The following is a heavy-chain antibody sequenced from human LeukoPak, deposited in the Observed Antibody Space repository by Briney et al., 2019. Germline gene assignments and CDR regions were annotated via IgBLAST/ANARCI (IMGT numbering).Heavy chain of an antibody. CDR1: GYTFTSYA. CDR2: ISVYNGNR. J-gene: IGHJ4*02. V-gene: IGHV1-18*01. Sequence: ASVKVSCKASGYTFTSYAMHWVRQAPGQRLEWMGWISVYNGNRKYAQELQGRVTMTTDTSTNTAYMELRSLTSDDTAVYYCARDFGEFLFDYWGQGTLVTVSS. D-gene: IGHD3-10*01. CDR3: ARDFGEFLFDY.